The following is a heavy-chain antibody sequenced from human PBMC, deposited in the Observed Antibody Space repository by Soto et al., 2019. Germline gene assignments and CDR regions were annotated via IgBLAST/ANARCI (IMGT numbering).Heavy chain of an antibody. CDR3: AKNSDIVVVPAVIAY. CDR2: ISGSGGST. J-gene: IGHJ4*02. CDR1: GFTFSSYA. D-gene: IGHD2-2*01. Sequence: GGSLRLSCAASGFTFSSYAMSWVRQAPGKGLEWVSAISGSGGSTYYADSVKGRFTISRDNSKNTLYLQMNSLRAEDTAVYYCAKNSDIVVVPAVIAYWGQGTLVTVSS. V-gene: IGHV3-23*01.